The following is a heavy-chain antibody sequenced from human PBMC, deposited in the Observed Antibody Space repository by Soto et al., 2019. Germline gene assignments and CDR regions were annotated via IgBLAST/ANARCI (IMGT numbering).Heavy chain of an antibody. J-gene: IGHJ6*02. Sequence: QVQLVQSGAEVKKPGASVKVSCKASGYTFTGYYMHWVRQAPGQGLEWMGWINPNSGGTNYAQKFQGWVTMTRDTSISTAYMELSRLRYDDTAVYYCARGGLGLYYYYGMDVWGQGTTVTVSS. CDR1: GYTFTGYY. V-gene: IGHV1-2*04. CDR3: ARGGLGLYYYYGMDV. CDR2: INPNSGGT.